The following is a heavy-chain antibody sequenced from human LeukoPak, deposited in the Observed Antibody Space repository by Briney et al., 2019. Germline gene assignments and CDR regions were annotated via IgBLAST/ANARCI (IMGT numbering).Heavy chain of an antibody. D-gene: IGHD1-26*01. J-gene: IGHJ4*02. CDR1: GFTFSSYE. CDR2: ISSSGSTI. V-gene: IGHV3-48*03. CDR3: ARIVGATHY. Sequence: PGWSLRLSCAASGFTFSSYEMNWVRQAPGKGLEWVSYISSSGSTIYYADSVKGRFTISRDNAKNSLYLQMSSLRAEDTAVYHCARIVGATHYWGQGTLVTVSS.